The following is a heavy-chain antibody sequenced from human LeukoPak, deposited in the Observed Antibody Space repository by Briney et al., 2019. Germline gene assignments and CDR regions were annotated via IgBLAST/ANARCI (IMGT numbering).Heavy chain of an antibody. Sequence: GGSLRLSCVASGFTFSSYAMSWVRQAPGKGLEWVSAISGSGGSTYYADSVKGRFTISRDNSKNTLYLQMNSLRAEDTAVYYCAKDYGGNSGNDYWGQGTLVTVSS. D-gene: IGHD4-23*01. CDR1: GFTFSSYA. J-gene: IGHJ4*02. V-gene: IGHV3-23*01. CDR3: AKDYGGNSGNDY. CDR2: ISGSGGST.